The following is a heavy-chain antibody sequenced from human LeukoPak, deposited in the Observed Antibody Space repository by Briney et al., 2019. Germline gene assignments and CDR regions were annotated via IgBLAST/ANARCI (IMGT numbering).Heavy chain of an antibody. J-gene: IGHJ4*02. D-gene: IGHD1-1*01. CDR3: AKTATNWYLDS. CDR1: GFTFSSYA. CDR2: VWYDGGFK. Sequence: PGGSLRLSCAASGFTFSSYAMSWVRQAPGKGLEWVAIVWYDGGFKNYADSVKGRFTISKDNSKNTVYLEMNSLRAEDTAVYYCAKTATNWYLDSWGPGTLVTVSS. V-gene: IGHV3-33*06.